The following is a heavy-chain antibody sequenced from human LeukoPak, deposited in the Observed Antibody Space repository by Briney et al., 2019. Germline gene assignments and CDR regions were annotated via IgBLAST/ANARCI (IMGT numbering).Heavy chain of an antibody. CDR3: ARGEYSSSWTAFVY. D-gene: IGHD6-13*01. J-gene: IGHJ4*02. CDR2: INPNSGGT. CDR1: GYTFTGYY. Sequence: GASVKVSCKASGYTFTGYYMHWVRQAPGQGLEWMGWINPNSGGTNYAQKFQGRVTMTRDTSISTAYMELSSLRSEDTAVYYCARGEYSSSWTAFVYWGQGTLVTVSS. V-gene: IGHV1-2*02.